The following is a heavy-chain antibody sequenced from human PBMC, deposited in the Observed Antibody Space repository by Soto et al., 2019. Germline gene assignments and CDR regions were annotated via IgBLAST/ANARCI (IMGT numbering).Heavy chain of an antibody. J-gene: IGHJ4*02. CDR3: AKAQPGYDILTGYFDY. D-gene: IGHD3-9*01. Sequence: GGSLRLSCAASGFTFDDYAMHWVRQAPGKGLEWVSGISWNSGSIGYADSVKGRFTISRDNAKNSLYLQMNSLRAEDTALYYCAKAQPGYDILTGYFDYWGQGTLVTVSS. CDR2: ISWNSGSI. V-gene: IGHV3-9*01. CDR1: GFTFDDYA.